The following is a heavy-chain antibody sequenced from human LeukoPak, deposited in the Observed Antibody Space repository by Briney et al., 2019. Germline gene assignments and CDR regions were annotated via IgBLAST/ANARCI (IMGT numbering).Heavy chain of an antibody. CDR1: GGSFSGYY. CDR2: INHSGST. J-gene: IGHJ4*02. CDR3: ARVWDDYYGDLFDY. D-gene: IGHD4-17*01. V-gene: IGHV4-34*01. Sequence: SETLSLTCAVYGGSFSGYYWSWIRQPPGKGLEWIGEINHSGSTNYNPSLKSRVTISVDTSKNQFSLKLSSVTAADTAVYYCARVWDDYYGDLFDYWGQGTLVTVSS.